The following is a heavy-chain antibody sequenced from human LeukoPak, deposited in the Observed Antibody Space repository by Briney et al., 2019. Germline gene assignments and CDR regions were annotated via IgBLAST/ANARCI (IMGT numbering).Heavy chain of an antibody. CDR1: GFTFSSYW. D-gene: IGHD2-8*02. Sequence: GGSLRLSFAASGFTFSSYWMSWVRQAPGKGLEWVANIKQDGSEKYYVDSVKGRFTISRDNAKNSLYLQMNSLRVEDTAVYYCSWDHTGKEDIWGQGTMVSVSS. V-gene: IGHV3-7*01. CDR2: IKQDGSEK. CDR3: SWDHTGKEDI. J-gene: IGHJ3*02.